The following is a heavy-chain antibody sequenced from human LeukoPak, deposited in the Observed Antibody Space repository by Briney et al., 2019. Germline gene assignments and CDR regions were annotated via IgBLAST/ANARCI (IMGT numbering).Heavy chain of an antibody. V-gene: IGHV3-23*01. CDR3: AKQSTASGSWDY. CDR2: ISGGGGNT. D-gene: IGHD2-21*01. Sequence: KPGGSLRLSCAASGFTFSSYAMSWVRQAPGEGLEWVSAISGGGGNTYYADSVKGRFTISRDNSKSTLYLQLNSLRAEDTAVYYCAKQSTASGSWDYWGQGTLLTVSS. J-gene: IGHJ4*02. CDR1: GFTFSSYA.